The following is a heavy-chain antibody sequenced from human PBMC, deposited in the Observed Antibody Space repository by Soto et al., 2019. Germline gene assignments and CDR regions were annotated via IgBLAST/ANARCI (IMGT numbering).Heavy chain of an antibody. D-gene: IGHD3-22*01. CDR1: GDTFTNHV. CDR2: IISLFGTP. J-gene: IGHJ4*01. CDR3: ARDLGSGYERGDY. Sequence: QVQLVQSGDEVKKPGSSVKVSCKASGDTFTNHVFNWVRQAPGQGLEWMGGIISLFGTPNYSRRFQGRVTMTADESTATSYLELSSLRSDDTAVYYCARDLGSGYERGDYWGHGTLVTVSS. V-gene: IGHV1-69*12.